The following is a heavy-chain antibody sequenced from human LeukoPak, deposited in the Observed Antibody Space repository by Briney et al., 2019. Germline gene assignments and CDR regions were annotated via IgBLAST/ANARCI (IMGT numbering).Heavy chain of an antibody. CDR2: INPNSGGT. J-gene: IGHJ6*03. CDR3: ARLSLGYCSGGSCYAYYMDV. V-gene: IGHV1-2*06. D-gene: IGHD2-15*01. CDR1: GYTFTGYY. Sequence: ASVKVSCKASGYTFTGYYMHWVRQAPGQGLEWMGRINPNSGGTNYAQKFQGRVTMTRDTSISTAYVELSRLRSDDTAVYYCARLSLGYCSGGSCYAYYMDVWGKGTTVTVSS.